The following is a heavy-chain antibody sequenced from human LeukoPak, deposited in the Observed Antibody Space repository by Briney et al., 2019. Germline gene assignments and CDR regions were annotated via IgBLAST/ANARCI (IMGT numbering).Heavy chain of an antibody. CDR3: ASLYDYVWGSYRENAFDI. Sequence: SETLSLTCTVSGGSLSSGSYSWSWIRQPPGKGLEWVGDIYYSGSTNYNPSLKSRVTISVDTSKNQFSLKLSSVTAADTGVYYWASLYDYVWGSYRENAFDIWGQGTMVTVSS. V-gene: IGHV4-61*01. D-gene: IGHD3-16*02. CDR1: GGSLSSGSYS. J-gene: IGHJ3*02. CDR2: IYYSGST.